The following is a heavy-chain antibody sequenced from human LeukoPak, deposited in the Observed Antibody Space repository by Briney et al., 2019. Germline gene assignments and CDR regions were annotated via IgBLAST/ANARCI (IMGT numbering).Heavy chain of an antibody. Sequence: PGGSLRLSCAASGFTFSDYYMSWIRQAPGKGLEWVSYISSSGSTIYYADSVKGRFTISRDNAKNSLYLQMNSLRAEGTAVYYCARDFSDDSSGYYGELDYWGQGALVTVSS. CDR1: GFTFSDYY. J-gene: IGHJ4*02. D-gene: IGHD3-22*01. CDR3: ARDFSDDSSGYYGELDY. CDR2: ISSSGSTI. V-gene: IGHV3-11*04.